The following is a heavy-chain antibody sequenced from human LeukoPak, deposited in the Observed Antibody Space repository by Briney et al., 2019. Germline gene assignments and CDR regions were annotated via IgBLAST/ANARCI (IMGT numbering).Heavy chain of an antibody. CDR2: INTNTGNP. V-gene: IGHV7-4-1*02. Sequence: SVKVSCKASGYTFTSYAMNWVRQAPGQGLEWMGWINTNTGNPTYAQGFTGRFVFSLDTSVSTAYLQISSLKAEDTAVYYCARGPPQYYYDSSGYYPPDYWGQGTLVTVSS. CDR3: ARGPPQYYYDSSGYYPPDY. J-gene: IGHJ4*02. CDR1: GYTFTSYA. D-gene: IGHD3-22*01.